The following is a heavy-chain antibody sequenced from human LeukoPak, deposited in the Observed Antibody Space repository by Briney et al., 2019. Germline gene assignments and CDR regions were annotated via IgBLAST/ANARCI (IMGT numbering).Heavy chain of an antibody. J-gene: IGHJ3*02. CDR3: ARDGLGGSGAFDI. D-gene: IGHD3-16*01. CDR2: INPDSGGT. V-gene: IGHV1-2*02. CDR1: GYTFTGYY. Sequence: ASVKVSCKASGYTFTGYYIHWVRQAPGQGLEWMGWINPDSGGTNYAQKFQGGVTMTRDTSISTAYMELSRLRSDDTAVYYCARDGLGGSGAFDIWGQGTMVTVSS.